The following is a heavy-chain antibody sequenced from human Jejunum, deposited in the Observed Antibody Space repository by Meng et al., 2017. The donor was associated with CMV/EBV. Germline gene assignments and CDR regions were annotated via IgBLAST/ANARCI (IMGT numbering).Heavy chain of an antibody. CDR2: TRNKANSYTT. CDR3: ARLSGNYLHY. CDR1: GFTFSAYY. J-gene: IGHJ4*02. V-gene: IGHV3-72*01. D-gene: IGHD1-26*01. Sequence: SCAASGFTFSAYYMDWVRQAPGKGLEWVGRTRNKANSYTTEYAASVKGRFTISRDDSKNSLYLQMNSLKTEDTAVYYCARLSGNYLHYWGQGNLVTVSS.